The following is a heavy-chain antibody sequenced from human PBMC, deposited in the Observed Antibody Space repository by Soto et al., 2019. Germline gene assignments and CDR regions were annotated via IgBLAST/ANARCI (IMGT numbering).Heavy chain of an antibody. CDR1: GSTFSSYA. D-gene: IGHD3-9*01. V-gene: IGHV3-23*01. CDR3: AKDLWGVLRYLDWPRRGANWFDH. J-gene: IGHJ5*02. CDR2: TSGSGGST. Sequence: PVGSLRLSCAASGSTFSSYAMSWVRQAPGKGLEWVSATSGSGGSTYYADSVKGRFTISRDNSKNTLYLQMNILTAEDTAVYSCAKDLWGVLRYLDWPRRGANWFDHWGQGTLVTVSS.